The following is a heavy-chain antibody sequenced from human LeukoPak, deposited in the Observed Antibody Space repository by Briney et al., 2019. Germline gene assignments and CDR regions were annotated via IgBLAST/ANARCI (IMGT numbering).Heavy chain of an antibody. V-gene: IGHV1-2*02. J-gene: IGHJ6*03. CDR1: GYTFTGYY. Sequence: ASVKVSCKASGYTFTGYYMHWVRQAPGQGLEWMGWINPNSGGTNYAQKFQGRVTMTRDTSISTAYMELSRLRSDDTAVYYCASGGYDGYYYYYMDVWGKGTTVTVSS. CDR3: ASGGYDGYYYYYMDV. D-gene: IGHD5-12*01. CDR2: INPNSGGT.